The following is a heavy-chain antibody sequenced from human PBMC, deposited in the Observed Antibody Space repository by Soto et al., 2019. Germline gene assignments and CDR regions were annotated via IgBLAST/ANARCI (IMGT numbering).Heavy chain of an antibody. CDR3: ASQQLVYGMDV. D-gene: IGHD6-6*01. V-gene: IGHV4-31*03. Sequence: SSETLSLTCTVSGGSISSGGYYWSWIRQHPGKGLEWIGYIYYSGSTYYNPSLKSRVTISVDTSKNQFSLKLSSVTAADTAVYYCASQQLVYGMDVWGQGTTVTVSS. J-gene: IGHJ6*02. CDR1: GGSISSGGYY. CDR2: IYYSGST.